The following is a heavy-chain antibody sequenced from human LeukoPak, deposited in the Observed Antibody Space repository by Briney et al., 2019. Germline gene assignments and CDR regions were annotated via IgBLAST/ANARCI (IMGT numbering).Heavy chain of an antibody. CDR3: ARLAYCGGDCPHYYYMDV. J-gene: IGHJ6*03. CDR2: INSDGSST. CDR1: GFTFSSYW. D-gene: IGHD2-21*02. V-gene: IGHV3-74*01. Sequence: GGSLRLSCAASGFTFSSYWMHWVRQAPGKGLVWVSRINSDGSSTSYADSVKGRFTISRDNAKNTLYLQMNSLRAEDTALYYCARLAYCGGDCPHYYYMDVWGKGTTVTVSS.